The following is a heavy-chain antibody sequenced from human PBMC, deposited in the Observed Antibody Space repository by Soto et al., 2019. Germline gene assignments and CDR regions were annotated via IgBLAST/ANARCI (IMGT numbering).Heavy chain of an antibody. CDR2: IAYDGRNK. Sequence: QVQLVESGGGVVQPGRSLRLSCAASGFTFSSYAMHLVRQAPGKGLEWVAVIAYDGRNKYYADFVKGRFTISRDNSKNTLYLQMNSLRIEDTAVYYCARELERVFDYWGQGTLVTVSS. V-gene: IGHV3-30*04. CDR1: GFTFSSYA. J-gene: IGHJ4*02. D-gene: IGHD1-1*01. CDR3: ARELERVFDY.